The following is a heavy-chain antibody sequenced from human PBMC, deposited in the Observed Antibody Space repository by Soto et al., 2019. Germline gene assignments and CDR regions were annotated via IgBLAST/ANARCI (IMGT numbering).Heavy chain of an antibody. CDR1: GGSISSYY. J-gene: IGHJ4*02. D-gene: IGHD3-22*01. V-gene: IGHV4-59*01. Sequence: SETLSLTYTVSGGSISSYYWSWIRQPPGKGLEWIGYIYYSGSTNYNPSLKSRVTISVDTSKNQFSLKLSSVTAADTAVYYCARLVGYYDSSGFDYWGQGTLVTVSS. CDR2: IYYSGST. CDR3: ARLVGYYDSSGFDY.